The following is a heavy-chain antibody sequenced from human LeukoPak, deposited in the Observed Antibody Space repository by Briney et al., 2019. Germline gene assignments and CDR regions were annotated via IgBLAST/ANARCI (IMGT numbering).Heavy chain of an antibody. V-gene: IGHV3-21*01. CDR3: AGHYDILTGYPRWFDP. CDR1: GFTFSSYS. D-gene: IGHD3-9*01. Sequence: GGSLRLSCAASGFTFSSYSMNWVRQAPGKGLEWVSSISSSSSYIYYADSVKGRFTISRDNAKNSLYLQMNCLRAEDTAVYYCAGHYDILTGYPRWFDPWGQGTLVTVSS. CDR2: ISSSSSYI. J-gene: IGHJ5*02.